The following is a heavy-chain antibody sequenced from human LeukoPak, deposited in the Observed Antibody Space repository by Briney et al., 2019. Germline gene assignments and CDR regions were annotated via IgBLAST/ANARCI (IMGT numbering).Heavy chain of an antibody. V-gene: IGHV4-59*01. Sequence: SETLSLTCTVSGGSINSNYWSWIRQPPGKGLEWIGYIYYSGSTNYNPSLKSRVTMSVDTSRNQFSLKLSSVTAADTAVYHCARQHRSVWPIDYWGQGTLVTVSS. D-gene: IGHD6-19*01. CDR1: GGSINSNY. J-gene: IGHJ4*02. CDR2: IYYSGST. CDR3: ARQHRSVWPIDY.